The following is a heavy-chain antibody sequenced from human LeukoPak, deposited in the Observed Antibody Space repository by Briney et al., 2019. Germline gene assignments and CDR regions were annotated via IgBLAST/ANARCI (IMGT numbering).Heavy chain of an antibody. Sequence: GGSLRLSCAVSGFTFRSYAMSWVRQAPGKGLEWVSVISGSGGITYSADSVKCRFNISRDNSKHTLYLQMNSLRAEDTAVYYCASGRDSGYYYGMDVWGQGTTVTVSS. V-gene: IGHV3-23*01. D-gene: IGHD1-26*01. J-gene: IGHJ6*02. CDR3: ASGRDSGYYYGMDV. CDR1: GFTFRSYA. CDR2: ISGSGGIT.